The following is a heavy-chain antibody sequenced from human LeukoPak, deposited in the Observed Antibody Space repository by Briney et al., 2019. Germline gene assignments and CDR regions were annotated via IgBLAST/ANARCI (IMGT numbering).Heavy chain of an antibody. CDR2: IYHSGST. D-gene: IGHD3-22*01. V-gene: IGHV4-4*02. CDR1: GGSISSSNW. CDR3: ANTLSDSSGYQRRAAYFQH. J-gene: IGHJ1*01. Sequence: PSGTLSLTCAVSGGSISSSNWWSWVRQPPGKGLEWIGEIYHSGSTNYNPSLKSRVTISVDKSKNQFSLKLSSVTAADTAVYYCANTLSDSSGYQRRAAYFQHWGQGTLVTVSS.